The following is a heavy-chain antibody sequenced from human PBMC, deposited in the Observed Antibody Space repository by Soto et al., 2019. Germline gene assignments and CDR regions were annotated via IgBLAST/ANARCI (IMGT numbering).Heavy chain of an antibody. CDR1: GGTFSSYA. CDR2: IIPIFGTA. J-gene: IGHJ5*02. D-gene: IGHD1-1*01. V-gene: IGHV1-69*01. CDR3: ARGGVQLERRQHQRCDP. Sequence: QVQLVQSGAEVKKPGSSVKVSCKASGGTFSSYAISWVRQAPGQGLEWMGGIIPIFGTANYAQKFQGRVTITADESTSTAYIELSSLRYEDTAVYYCARGGVQLERRQHQRCDPWGQGTLVTVSS.